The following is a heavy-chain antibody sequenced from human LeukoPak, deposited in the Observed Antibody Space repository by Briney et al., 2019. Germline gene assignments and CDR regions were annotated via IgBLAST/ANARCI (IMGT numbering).Heavy chain of an antibody. CDR3: ARSSWYLDYYYYMDV. Sequence: GGSLRLSCAASGFTFSSYWMTWVRQAPGKGLDWVANIKKDGSEKYYVDSVKGRFTISRDNAKNSLYLQMNSLRDEDTAVYYCARSSWYLDYYYYMDVWGKGPRSPSP. CDR1: GFTFSSYW. J-gene: IGHJ6*03. V-gene: IGHV3-7*01. CDR2: IKKDGSEK. D-gene: IGHD6-13*01.